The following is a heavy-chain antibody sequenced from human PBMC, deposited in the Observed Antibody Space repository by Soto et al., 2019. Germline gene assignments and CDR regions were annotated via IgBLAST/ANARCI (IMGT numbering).Heavy chain of an antibody. CDR1: GGSISSGGYY. J-gene: IGHJ6*02. CDR2: IYYSGST. V-gene: IGHV4-31*03. CDR3: ARQGLEGYGMDV. D-gene: IGHD4-17*01. Sequence: QVQLQESGPGLVKPSQTLSLTCTVSGGSISSGGYYWSWIRQHPGKGLEWIGYIYYSGSTHYNPSHKSRVTISVDTSKNQFSLKLSSVTAADAAVYYCARQGLEGYGMDVWGQGTTVTVSS.